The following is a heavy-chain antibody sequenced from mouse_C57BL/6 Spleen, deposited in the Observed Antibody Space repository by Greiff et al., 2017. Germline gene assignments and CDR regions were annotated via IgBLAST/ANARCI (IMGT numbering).Heavy chain of an antibody. CDR3: ARSNYGKYEDFDV. V-gene: IGHV1-80*01. J-gene: IGHJ1*03. CDR2: IYPGDGDT. D-gene: IGHD2-1*01. Sequence: QVQLQQSGAELVKPGASVKISCKASGYAFSSYWMNWVKQRPGQGLEWIGQIYPGDGDTNYNGKVKGKATLNADKSSSTAYMHLSSLTSEDSAVYLCARSNYGKYEDFDVWGTGTTVTVSS. CDR1: GYAFSSYW.